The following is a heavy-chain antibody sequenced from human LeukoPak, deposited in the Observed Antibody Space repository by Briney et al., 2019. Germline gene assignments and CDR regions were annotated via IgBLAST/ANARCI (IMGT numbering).Heavy chain of an antibody. V-gene: IGHV4-59*01. Sequence: SETLSLTCSVSGGSISSDYWTWVRQPPGKGLEWIGYIYYSGSTNYNPSLKSRVTIPLDTSKNQFSLKLSSVTAADTAVYYCARESPYDGAFDIWGQGTVVTVSS. D-gene: IGHD5-12*01. CDR3: ARESPYDGAFDI. J-gene: IGHJ3*02. CDR2: IYYSGST. CDR1: GGSISSDY.